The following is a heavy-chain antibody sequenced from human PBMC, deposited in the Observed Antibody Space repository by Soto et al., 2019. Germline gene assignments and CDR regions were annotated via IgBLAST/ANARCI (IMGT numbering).Heavy chain of an antibody. CDR2: IYDRGTT. Sequence: LSLTCTVSGSSIGTYCWSWIRQSPGKGLEWIGYIYDRGTTDYNPSLKRRVTMSVDTSKSQFSLHLNSVTTADTAVYYCAFSWNALAVTTFDYWGQGIQVTVSS. CDR3: AFSWNALAVTTFDY. CDR1: GSSIGTYC. D-gene: IGHD4-17*01. V-gene: IGHV4-59*01. J-gene: IGHJ4*02.